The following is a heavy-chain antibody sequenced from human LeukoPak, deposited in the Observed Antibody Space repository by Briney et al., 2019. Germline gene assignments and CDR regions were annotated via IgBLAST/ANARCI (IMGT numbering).Heavy chain of an antibody. Sequence: GGSLRLSCAASGFTFDDYAMHWVRQAPGKGLEWVSGISWNSGSIGYADSVKGRFTISRDNAKNSLYLQMNSLRAEDTALYYCAKDIGLGTNYFDYWGQGTLVTVSS. CDR2: ISWNSGSI. V-gene: IGHV3-9*01. CDR3: AKDIGLGTNYFDY. D-gene: IGHD1-26*01. CDR1: GFTFDDYA. J-gene: IGHJ4*02.